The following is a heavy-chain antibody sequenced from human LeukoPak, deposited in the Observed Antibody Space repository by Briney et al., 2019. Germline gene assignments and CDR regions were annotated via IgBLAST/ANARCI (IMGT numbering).Heavy chain of an antibody. CDR3: AKDRGWLEYYFDY. Sequence: GGSLRLSCAASGFTFSSYAMSWVRQAPGKGLEWVSAISGSGGSTYYADSVKGRFTISGDNSKNTLYLQMNSLRAEDTAVYYCAKDRGWLEYYFDYWGQGTLVTVSS. D-gene: IGHD5-18*01. J-gene: IGHJ4*02. V-gene: IGHV3-23*01. CDR1: GFTFSSYA. CDR2: ISGSGGST.